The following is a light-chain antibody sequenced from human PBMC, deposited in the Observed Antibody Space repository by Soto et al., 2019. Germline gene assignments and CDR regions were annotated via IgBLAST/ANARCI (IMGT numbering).Light chain of an antibody. Sequence: DIQMTQSPSTLSASVGDRVTITCRASQSISSWLAWYQQKPGKAPKLLIYKASSLEGGVPSRFSGSASGTEFTLTISSLQPDDFATYYCQHDNSSFGQGTKLEIK. CDR2: KAS. CDR1: QSISSW. CDR3: QHDNSS. J-gene: IGKJ2*01. V-gene: IGKV1-5*03.